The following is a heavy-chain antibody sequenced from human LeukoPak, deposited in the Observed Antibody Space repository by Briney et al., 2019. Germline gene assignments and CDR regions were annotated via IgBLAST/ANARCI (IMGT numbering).Heavy chain of an antibody. CDR2: ISYDGSNK. Sequence: GGSLRLSCAASGFTFSSYAMHWVRQAPGKGLEWGAVISYDGSNKYYADSVKGRFTISRDNSKNTLYLQMNSLRAEGTAVYYCARENSGIVVVPAAVDYWGQGTLVTVSS. CDR1: GFTFSSYA. V-gene: IGHV3-30*04. D-gene: IGHD2-2*01. J-gene: IGHJ4*02. CDR3: ARENSGIVVVPAAVDY.